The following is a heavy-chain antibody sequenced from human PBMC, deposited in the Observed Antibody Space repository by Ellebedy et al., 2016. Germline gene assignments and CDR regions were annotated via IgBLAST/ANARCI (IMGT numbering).Heavy chain of an antibody. CDR1: GYTFTTFS. D-gene: IGHD2-21*02. CDR3: AREVVTLAYNWFDP. Sequence: ASVKVSXXASGYTFTTFSITWVRQVPGQGLEWMGFVNTFSGNTKFAQKFQGRVSMTTDTSTSTAYMELRSLRSDDTAVYYCAREVVTLAYNWFDPWGQGTLVTVSS. CDR2: VNTFSGNT. J-gene: IGHJ5*02. V-gene: IGHV1-18*04.